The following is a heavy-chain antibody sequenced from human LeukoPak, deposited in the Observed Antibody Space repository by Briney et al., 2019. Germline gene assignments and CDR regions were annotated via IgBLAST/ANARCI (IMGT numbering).Heavy chain of an antibody. Sequence: GVSQTLLCRLSVFTFKLYREIGVRRATGEAGECLSSIRSSGASTYYADSVKGRFTISRDNSKNTLYLQMNSLRAEDTAVYYCARDLWVGGQGTLVTVSS. CDR2: IRSSGAST. CDR3: ARDLWV. D-gene: IGHD3-3*01. V-gene: IGHV3-23*01. CDR1: VFTFKLYR. J-gene: IGHJ4*02.